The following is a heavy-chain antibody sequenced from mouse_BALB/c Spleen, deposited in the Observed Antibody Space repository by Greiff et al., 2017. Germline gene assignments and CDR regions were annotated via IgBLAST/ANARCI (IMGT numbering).Heavy chain of an antibody. CDR3: ARTFDYGYAMDY. V-gene: IGHV3-8*02. J-gene: IGHJ4*01. D-gene: IGHD1-1*01. CDR2: ISYSGST. CDR1: GDSITSGY. Sequence: EVKLVESGPSLVKPSQTLSLTCSVTGDSITSGYWNWIRKFPGNKLEYMGYISYSGSTYYNPSLKSRISITRDTSKNQYYLQLNSVTTEDTATYYCARTFDYGYAMDYWGQGTSVTVSS.